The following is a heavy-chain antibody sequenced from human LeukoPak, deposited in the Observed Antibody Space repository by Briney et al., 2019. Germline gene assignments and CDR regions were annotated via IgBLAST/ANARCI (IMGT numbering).Heavy chain of an antibody. CDR2: MSGSGGSI. D-gene: IGHD6-13*01. CDR1: GVTFSSYA. Sequence: GGSLRLSCAASGVTFSSYAMSWVRQAPGKGLEWVSAMSGSGGSIYYADAVKGWFTITRDNSKNTLYLQMNSLRAEDTAVYYCAKGVHASSWYTAIDYWGQVALVTVSS. J-gene: IGHJ4*02. V-gene: IGHV3-23*01. CDR3: AKGVHASSWYTAIDY.